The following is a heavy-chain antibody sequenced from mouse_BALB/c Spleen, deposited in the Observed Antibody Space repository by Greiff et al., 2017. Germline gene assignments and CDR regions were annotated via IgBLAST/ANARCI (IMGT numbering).Heavy chain of an antibody. CDR3: ARAYYRYDFDY. V-gene: IGHV5-17*02. D-gene: IGHD2-14*01. Sequence: EVQLVESGGGLVKPGGSLKLSCAASGFTFSSFGMHWVRQAPEKGLEWVAYISSGSSTIYYADTVKGRFTISRDNPKNTLFLQMTSLRSEDTAMYYCARAYYRYDFDYWGQGTTLTVSS. J-gene: IGHJ2*01. CDR2: ISSGSSTI. CDR1: GFTFSSFG.